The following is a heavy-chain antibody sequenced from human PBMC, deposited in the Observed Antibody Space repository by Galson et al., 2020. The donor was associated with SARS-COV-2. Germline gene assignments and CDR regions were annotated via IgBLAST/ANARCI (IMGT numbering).Heavy chain of an antibody. V-gene: IGHV4-59*08. CDR3: ARHGKNYGLMFEGYLDL. CDR1: GGSISNNY. Sequence: ETSETLSLTCTVSGGSISNNYWSWIRQSPGKGLEWIGFIYHIGSTNSNPSLKSRVTLSVDTSKNQLSLKLRSVTAADTAIYYCARHGKNYGLMFEGYLDLWGRGTQVTVSS. CDR2: IYHIGST. D-gene: IGHD3-10*01. J-gene: IGHJ2*01.